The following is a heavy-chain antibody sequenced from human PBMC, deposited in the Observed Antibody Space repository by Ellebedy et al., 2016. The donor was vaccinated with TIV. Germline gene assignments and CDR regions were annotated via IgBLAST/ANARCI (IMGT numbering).Heavy chain of an antibody. CDR1: GGSITSDDYS. CDR2: IYHRGST. V-gene: IGHV4-39*01. D-gene: IGHD1-14*01. CDR3: VRPTKYNNFSWFNP. J-gene: IGHJ5*02. Sequence: GSLRLXXTLSGGSITSDDYSWGCMRQSPGKGLERIGSIYHRGSTFYNPSLESRVSLSVDTSNNQFSLSLNSVTAADTARYYCVRPTKYNNFSWFNPWGQGILVTVSS.